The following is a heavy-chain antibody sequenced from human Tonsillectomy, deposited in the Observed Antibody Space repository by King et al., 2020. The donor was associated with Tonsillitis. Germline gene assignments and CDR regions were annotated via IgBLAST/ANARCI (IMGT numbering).Heavy chain of an antibody. CDR3: ARGRTWWLVRVTSDDAFDI. V-gene: IGHV1-2*02. CDR1: GYIFTGYY. Sequence: VQLVQSGAEVKKPGASVKVSCKASGYIFTGYYMHWVRQAPGQGLEWMGWINPNSGATNYAQKFKGRVSMTRDTSISTAYMELSRLRSADAAVYYCARGRTWWLVRVTSDDAFDICGQGTMVTVSS. D-gene: IGHD6-19*01. CDR2: INPNSGAT. J-gene: IGHJ3*02.